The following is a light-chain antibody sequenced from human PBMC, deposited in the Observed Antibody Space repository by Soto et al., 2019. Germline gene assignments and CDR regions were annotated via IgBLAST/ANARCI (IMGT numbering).Light chain of an antibody. Sequence: DIVMTQTPLSSPVTLGQPASISCRSSQSLVHSDGHTYLSWLHQRPGQPPRVLIYKVSNRFSGVPDRFRGSGVGTDFTQKISRVEAEDVGVYYCMRGTHCPPFTFGPGTKVDIK. CDR2: KVS. CDR1: QSLVHSDGHTY. V-gene: IGKV2-24*01. J-gene: IGKJ3*01. CDR3: MRGTHCPPFT.